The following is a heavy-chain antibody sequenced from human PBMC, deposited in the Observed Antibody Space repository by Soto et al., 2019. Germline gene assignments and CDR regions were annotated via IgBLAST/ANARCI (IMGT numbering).Heavy chain of an antibody. V-gene: IGHV1-18*01. Sequence: ASVKVSCKASGYTFTSYGISWVRQAPGQGLEWMGWISAYNGNTNYAQKLQGRVTMTTDTSTSTAYMELRSLRSDDTAVYYCARDPSLDGYGPRYGMDVWGQGTTVTVSS. CDR1: GYTFTSYG. D-gene: IGHD5-18*01. CDR2: ISAYNGNT. CDR3: ARDPSLDGYGPRYGMDV. J-gene: IGHJ6*02.